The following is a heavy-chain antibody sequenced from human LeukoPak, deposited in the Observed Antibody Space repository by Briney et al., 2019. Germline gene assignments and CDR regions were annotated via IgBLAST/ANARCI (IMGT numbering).Heavy chain of an antibody. CDR2: FSGSGGST. D-gene: IGHD5-12*01. J-gene: IGHJ4*02. V-gene: IGHV3-23*01. CDR1: GFTFSSYA. Sequence: PGGSLRLSCAASGFTFSSYAMSWVRQAPGKGLEWVTVFSGSGGSTYYADSVKGRFTMSRDNSKNTLYLQMNSLRAEDTAVYYCARGRGYSGYDESYPFDYWGQGTLVTVSS. CDR3: ARGRGYSGYDESYPFDY.